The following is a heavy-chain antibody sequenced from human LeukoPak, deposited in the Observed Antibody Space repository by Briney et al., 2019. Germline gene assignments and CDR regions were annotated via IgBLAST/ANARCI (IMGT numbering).Heavy chain of an antibody. CDR2: ISGSGGST. CDR1: GFTFSSYA. D-gene: IGHD6-13*01. J-gene: IGHJ6*02. CDR3: AKAPPSSYYYYYGMDV. V-gene: IGHV3-23*01. Sequence: GGSLRLSCAASGFTFSSYAMSWVRQAPGKGLEWVSAISGSGGSTYHADSVKGRFTISRDISKNTLYLQMNSLRAEDTAVYYCAKAPPSSYYYYYGMDVWGQGTTVTVSS.